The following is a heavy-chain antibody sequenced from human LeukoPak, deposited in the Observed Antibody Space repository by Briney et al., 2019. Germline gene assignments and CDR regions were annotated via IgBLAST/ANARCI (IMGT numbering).Heavy chain of an antibody. CDR3: ATPEGGLPMGHQDGAFDI. CDR2: IYYSGST. CDR1: GGSISSSSYY. J-gene: IGHJ3*02. Sequence: SETLSLTCTVSGGSISSSSYYWGWIRQPPGKGLEWIGSIYYSGSTYYNPSLKSRVTISVDTSKNQVSLKLSSVTAADTAVYYCATPEGGLPMGHQDGAFDIWGQGTMVTVSS. D-gene: IGHD5-24*01. V-gene: IGHV4-39*01.